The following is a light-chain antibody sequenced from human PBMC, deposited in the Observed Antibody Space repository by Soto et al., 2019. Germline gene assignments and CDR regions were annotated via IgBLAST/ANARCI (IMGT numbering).Light chain of an antibody. Sequence: QSVLTQPPSVSAAPGQKVTISCSGTSSNIGNNYVSWYRQLPGTAPKLLIYEDNKRPSGIPDRFSGSKSGASATLDITGLQTGDEADYYCGTWDSSLSGGVFGSATKVTVL. CDR1: SSNIGNNY. CDR3: GTWDSSLSGGV. J-gene: IGLJ1*01. V-gene: IGLV1-51*02. CDR2: EDN.